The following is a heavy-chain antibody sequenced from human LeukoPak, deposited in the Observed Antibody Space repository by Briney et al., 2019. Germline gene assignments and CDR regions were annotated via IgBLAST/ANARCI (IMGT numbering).Heavy chain of an antibody. J-gene: IGHJ4*02. D-gene: IGHD1-26*01. Sequence: SETLSLTCAVYGGSFSGYYWSWIRQPPGKGLEWIGEINHSGSTNYNPSLKSRVTILVDTSKNQFSLKLSSVTAADTAVYYCASAAEGIVGATLDYWGQGTLVTVSS. CDR2: INHSGST. V-gene: IGHV4-34*01. CDR1: GGSFSGYY. CDR3: ASAAEGIVGATLDY.